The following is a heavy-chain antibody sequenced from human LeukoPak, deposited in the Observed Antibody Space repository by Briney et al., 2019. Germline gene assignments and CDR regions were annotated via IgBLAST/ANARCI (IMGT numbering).Heavy chain of an antibody. Sequence: GASVKVSCKASGYTSTSYGISWVRQAPGQGLEWMGWISAYNGNTNYAQKLQGRVTMTTDTSTSTAYMELRSLRSDDTAVYYCARVAMVRGLMYYFDYWGQGTLVTVSS. CDR1: GYTSTSYG. CDR2: ISAYNGNT. CDR3: ARVAMVRGLMYYFDY. V-gene: IGHV1-18*01. J-gene: IGHJ4*02. D-gene: IGHD3-10*01.